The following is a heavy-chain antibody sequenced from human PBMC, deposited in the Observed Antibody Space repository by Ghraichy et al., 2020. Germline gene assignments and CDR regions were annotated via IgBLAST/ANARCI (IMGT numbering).Heavy chain of an antibody. CDR2: IYYSGTT. Sequence: SETLSLTCTVSGGSISSSSYYWGWIRQPPGKGLEWIATIYYSGTTYYNPSLKSRVTISVDTSKNQFSLKLSSVTAADTAVYYCARPFCSVGSCDHFDYWGQGTLVTVSS. CDR1: GGSISSSSYY. J-gene: IGHJ4*02. CDR3: ARPFCSVGSCDHFDY. D-gene: IGHD2-15*01. V-gene: IGHV4-39*01.